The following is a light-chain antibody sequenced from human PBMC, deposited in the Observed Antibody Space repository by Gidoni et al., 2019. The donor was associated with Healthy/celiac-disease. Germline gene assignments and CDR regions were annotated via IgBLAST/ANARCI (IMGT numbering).Light chain of an antibody. CDR1: QSVSSSY. V-gene: IGKV3-20*01. CDR2: GAS. CDR3: QQYGSSRT. Sequence: EIVLTQSPGTLSLSPGERATLSCRASQSVSSSYLAWDQQKPGQAPRLFIYGASSRATGIPDRFSGSGSGTDFTFTISRLEPEDFAVYYCQQYGSSRTFXQXTKLEIK. J-gene: IGKJ2*02.